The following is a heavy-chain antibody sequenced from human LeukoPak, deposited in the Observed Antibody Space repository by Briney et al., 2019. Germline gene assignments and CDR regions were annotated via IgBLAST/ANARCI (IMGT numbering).Heavy chain of an antibody. J-gene: IGHJ4*02. CDR2: IYYSGST. CDR1: DGSISSSSYY. CDR3: ARQMGWLLYSDY. D-gene: IGHD3/OR15-3a*01. Sequence: SETLSLTCTVPDGSISSSSYYWGWIRQPPGKGLEWLGSIYYSGSTYYNPSLKSRVTISVDTSKNQFSLKLSSVTAADTAVYYCARQMGWLLYSDYWGQGTLVTVSS. V-gene: IGHV4-39*01.